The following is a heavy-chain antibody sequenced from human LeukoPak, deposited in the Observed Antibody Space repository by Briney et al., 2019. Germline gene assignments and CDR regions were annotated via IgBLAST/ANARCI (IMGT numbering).Heavy chain of an antibody. Sequence: PSETLSLTCAVYGGSFNGYYWSWIRQPPGKGLEWIGEINHSGSTNYNPSLKSRVTISVDTSKNQFSLKLSSVTAADTAVYYCARSSQLWPYYYYGMDVWGQGTTVTVSS. J-gene: IGHJ6*02. CDR3: ARSSQLWPYYYYGMDV. CDR1: GGSFNGYY. CDR2: INHSGST. D-gene: IGHD5-18*01. V-gene: IGHV4-34*01.